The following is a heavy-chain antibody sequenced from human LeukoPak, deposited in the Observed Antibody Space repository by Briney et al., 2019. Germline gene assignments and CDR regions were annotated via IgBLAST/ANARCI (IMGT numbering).Heavy chain of an antibody. CDR2: ISAYNGNT. V-gene: IGHV1-18*01. J-gene: IGHJ4*02. CDR1: GYTFTSYG. Sequence: ASVKVSCKASGYTFTSYGISWVRQAPGQGLEWMGWISAYNGNTNYAQKLQGRVTMTTDTSTSTAYMELRSLRSDDTAVYYCARPRLYGSGSYPYDYWGQGTLVTVSS. CDR3: ARPRLYGSGSYPYDY. D-gene: IGHD3-10*01.